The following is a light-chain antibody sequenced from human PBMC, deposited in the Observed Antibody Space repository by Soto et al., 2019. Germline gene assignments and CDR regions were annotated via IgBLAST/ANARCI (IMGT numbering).Light chain of an antibody. CDR2: KTS. Sequence: DIQMTQSPSTLSASVGDRVTITCRTSQSTSSWLAWYQQKPGKAPKLLIYKTSSLESGVPSRFSGSGAGTEFTLTIDCLQPDDFATYFCQQYSSYSYSFGQGTKVEIK. CDR1: QSTSSW. V-gene: IGKV1-5*03. J-gene: IGKJ2*03. CDR3: QQYSSYSYS.